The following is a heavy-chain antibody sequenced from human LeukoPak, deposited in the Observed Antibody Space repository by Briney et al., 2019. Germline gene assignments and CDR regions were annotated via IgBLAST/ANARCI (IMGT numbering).Heavy chain of an antibody. CDR3: ARRGTYRNWFDP. CDR2: IKDDGSEK. CDR1: TFTFSSYW. J-gene: IGHJ5*02. D-gene: IGHD3-16*01. V-gene: IGHV3-7*01. Sequence: GGSLRLSCAASTFTFSSYWMSWVRQAPGKGLEWVATIKDDGSEKFYVDSVSGRLTISRDNAKNSLYLQMNSLRAEDTAVYYCARRGTYRNWFDPWGQGTLVTVSS.